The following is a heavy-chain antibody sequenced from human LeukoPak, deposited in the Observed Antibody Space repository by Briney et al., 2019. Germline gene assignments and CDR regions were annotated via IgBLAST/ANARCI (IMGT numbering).Heavy chain of an antibody. D-gene: IGHD2-2*01. J-gene: IGHJ4*02. CDR2: TGSTGVST. CDR3: AKDPGVVPAHYFDY. Sequence: GGSLRLSCAASGFTLSSYAMNWVRQAPGKGLEWVSATGSTGVSTFYADSVKGRFTVSRDYSKNTLSLQMNSLRAEDTAVYYCAKDPGVVPAHYFDYWGQGILVTVSS. CDR1: GFTLSSYA. V-gene: IGHV3-23*01.